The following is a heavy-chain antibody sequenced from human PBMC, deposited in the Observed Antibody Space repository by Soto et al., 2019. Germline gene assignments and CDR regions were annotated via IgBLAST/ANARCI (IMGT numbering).Heavy chain of an antibody. CDR2: ISWNSGSI. V-gene: IGHV3-9*01. J-gene: IGHJ4*02. CDR1: GFTFDDYA. Sequence: DVQLVESGGGLVQPGRSLRLSCAASGFTFDDYAMHWVRQAPGKGLEWVSGISWNSGSIGYADSVKGRFTISRDNAKNSLYLQMNSLRAEDTALYYCAKAITPDIVVVVAANWGQGTLVTVSS. D-gene: IGHD2-15*01. CDR3: AKAITPDIVVVVAAN.